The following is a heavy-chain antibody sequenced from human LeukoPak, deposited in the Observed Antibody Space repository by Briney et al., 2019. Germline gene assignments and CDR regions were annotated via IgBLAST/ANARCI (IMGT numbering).Heavy chain of an antibody. CDR1: GYTFTGYY. CDR2: INPKSGGT. D-gene: IGHD4-23*01. CDR3: ARGGYGGNVIRDYMDV. V-gene: IGHV1-2*02. J-gene: IGHJ6*03. Sequence: GASVKVSRKASGYTFTGYYMHWVRQAPGQGLEWMGWINPKSGGTNNAQNSQGRVTMTWDTSISTAYMELSRLRSDDTAVYFCARGGYGGNVIRDYMDVWGKGTTVTVSS.